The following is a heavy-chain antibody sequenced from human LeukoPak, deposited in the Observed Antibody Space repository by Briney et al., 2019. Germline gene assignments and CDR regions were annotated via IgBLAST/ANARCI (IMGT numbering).Heavy chain of an antibody. Sequence: GGSLRLSCAASGFTDNTNHMSWVRQAPGKGLEWVAVRSDDGSAQHYADSVRGRFTISRDNSKNTLSLQMNSLRPEDTAMYFCAKDRDPYSSGTWDSWGQGTLVIVSS. CDR1: GFTDNTNH. J-gene: IGHJ1*01. V-gene: IGHV3-30*18. CDR3: AKDRDPYSSGTWDS. CDR2: RSDDGSAQ. D-gene: IGHD3-22*01.